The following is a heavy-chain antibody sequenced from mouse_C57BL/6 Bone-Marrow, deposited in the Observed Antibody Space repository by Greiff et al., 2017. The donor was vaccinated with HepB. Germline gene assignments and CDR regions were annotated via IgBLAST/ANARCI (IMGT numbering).Heavy chain of an antibody. V-gene: IGHV1-26*01. Sequence: EVQLQQSGPELVKPGASVKISCKASGYTFTDYYMNWVKQSHGKSLEWIGDINPNNGGTSYNQKFKGKATLTVDKSSSTAYMELRSLTSEDSAVYYCARLYYGNYAMDYWGQGTSVTVSS. J-gene: IGHJ4*01. CDR3: ARLYYGNYAMDY. CDR2: INPNNGGT. CDR1: GYTFTDYY. D-gene: IGHD1-1*01.